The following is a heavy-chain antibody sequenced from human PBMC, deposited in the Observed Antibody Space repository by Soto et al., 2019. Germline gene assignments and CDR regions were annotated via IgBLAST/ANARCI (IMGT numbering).Heavy chain of an antibody. D-gene: IGHD3-3*01. Sequence: VASVKVSCKASGYTFTSYDINWVRQATGQGLEWMGWMNPNSGNTGYAQKFQGRVTMTRNTSISTAYMELSSLRSEDTAVYYCARVQSPYYDFWSGYRPRYYYMDVRGKGTTVTVS. V-gene: IGHV1-8*01. J-gene: IGHJ6*03. CDR1: GYTFTSYD. CDR3: ARVQSPYYDFWSGYRPRYYYMDV. CDR2: MNPNSGNT.